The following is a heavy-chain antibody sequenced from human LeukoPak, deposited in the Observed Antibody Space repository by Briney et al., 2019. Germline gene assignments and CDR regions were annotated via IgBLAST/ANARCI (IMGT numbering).Heavy chain of an antibody. CDR1: GYTFTSYG. Sequence: ASVKVSCKASGYTFTSYGISWVRQAPGQGLEWMGWISAYNGNTNYAQKLQGRVTMTTDTSTSTAYMELRSLRSDDTAVHYCARYDDSSGYLNYYYYMDVWGKGTTVTVSS. V-gene: IGHV1-18*01. CDR2: ISAYNGNT. D-gene: IGHD3-22*01. J-gene: IGHJ6*03. CDR3: ARYDDSSGYLNYYYYMDV.